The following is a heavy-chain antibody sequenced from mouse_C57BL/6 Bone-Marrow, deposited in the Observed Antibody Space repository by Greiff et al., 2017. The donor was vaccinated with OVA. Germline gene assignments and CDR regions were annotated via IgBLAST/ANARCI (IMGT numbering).Heavy chain of an antibody. V-gene: IGHV5-4*01. CDR1: GFTFSSYA. CDR2: ISDGGSYT. D-gene: IGHD2-4*01. J-gene: IGHJ3*01. CDR3: ARDLKDYDVGDY. Sequence: EVQRVESGGGLVKPGGSLKLSCAASGFTFSSYAMSWVRQTPEKRLEWVATISDGGSYTYYPDNVKGRFTISRDNAKNNLYLQMSHLKSEDTAMYYCARDLKDYDVGDYWGQGTLVTVSA.